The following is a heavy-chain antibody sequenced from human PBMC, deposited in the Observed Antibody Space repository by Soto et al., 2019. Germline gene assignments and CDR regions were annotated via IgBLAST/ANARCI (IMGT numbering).Heavy chain of an antibody. Sequence: SETLSLTCAVSSGSISSSNWWSWVRQPPGKGLEWIGEIYHSGSTNYNPSLKSRVTISVDKSKNQFSLKLSSVTAADTAVYYCANSPLRDYYMDVWGKGTTVTVSS. V-gene: IGHV4-4*02. CDR2: IYHSGST. CDR3: ANSPLRDYYMDV. D-gene: IGHD1-26*01. J-gene: IGHJ6*03. CDR1: SGSISSSNW.